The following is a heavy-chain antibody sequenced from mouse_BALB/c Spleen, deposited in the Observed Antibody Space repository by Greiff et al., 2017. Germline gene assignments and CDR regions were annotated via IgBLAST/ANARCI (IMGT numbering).Heavy chain of an antibody. CDR3: ARDKEYGNSFAY. J-gene: IGHJ3*01. D-gene: IGHD2-10*02. Sequence: EVQLVESGGGLVQPGGSLRLSCATSGFTFTDYYMSWVRQPPGKALEWLGFIRNKASGYKNEYSASVKGRFTISRDNSQSFLYLQMNTLSATDSDTCDCARDKEYGNSFAYWGQGTLVTVSA. CDR1: GFTFTDYY. V-gene: IGHV7-3*02. CDR2: IRNKASGYKN.